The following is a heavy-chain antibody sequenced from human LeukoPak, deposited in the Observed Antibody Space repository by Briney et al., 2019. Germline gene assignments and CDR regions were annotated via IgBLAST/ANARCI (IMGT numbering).Heavy chain of an antibody. J-gene: IGHJ5*02. CDR2: VYHSGNT. Sequence: GSLRLSCAASGFAFRSDWMVWVRQAPEKGLEWIGYVYHSGNTHSNPSLKSRLSVSLDVSKNQFTLNLASVTAADTAVYYCARGIIPPDRRVPGGFDPWGRGILVTVSS. CDR1: GFAFRSDW. D-gene: IGHD2-2*01. V-gene: IGHV4-4*02. CDR3: ARGIIPPDRRVPGGFDP.